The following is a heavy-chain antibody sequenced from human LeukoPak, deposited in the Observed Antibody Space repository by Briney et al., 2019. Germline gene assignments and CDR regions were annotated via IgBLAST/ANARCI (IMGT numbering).Heavy chain of an antibody. J-gene: IGHJ3*02. D-gene: IGHD1-1*01. CDR1: GFTFSLYY. CDR2: ISDSSTYT. CDR3: ARSTLAPDAFDI. V-gene: IGHV3-11*03. Sequence: GGSLRLSCAASGFTFSLYYMDWIRQAPGKGLEWLSYISDSSTYTNYADSVKGRFTISRDNAKNSLYLQMNSLRAEDTAVYYCARSTLAPDAFDIWGQGTMVTVSS.